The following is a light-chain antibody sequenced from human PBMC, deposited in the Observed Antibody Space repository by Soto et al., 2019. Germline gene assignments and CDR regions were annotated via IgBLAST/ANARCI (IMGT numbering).Light chain of an antibody. CDR3: QQGGGSLWT. CDR2: GAS. J-gene: IGKJ1*01. CDR1: QAVRSSF. V-gene: IGKV3-20*01. Sequence: EIVLTQSPGTLSMSPGERATLSCRASQAVRSSFLAWYQHKPGQAPGLVIYGASTRATGIPDRFSGSGSGTDFTLTISRLEPEDFAVYYCQQGGGSLWTFGQGTKVEIK.